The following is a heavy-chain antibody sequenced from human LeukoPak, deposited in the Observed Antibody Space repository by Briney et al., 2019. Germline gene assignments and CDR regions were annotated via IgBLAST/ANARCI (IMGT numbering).Heavy chain of an antibody. CDR2: IYTSGST. CDR1: GGSISSYY. J-gene: IGHJ4*02. Sequence: SETLSLTCIVSGGSISSYYWSWIRQPAGKGLEWIGRIYTSGSTNYNPSLKSRVTMSVDTSKNQFSLRLSSMTAADTAVYYCARVTGYMIEDYFDYWGQGTLVTVSS. D-gene: IGHD3-22*01. CDR3: ARVTGYMIEDYFDY. V-gene: IGHV4-4*07.